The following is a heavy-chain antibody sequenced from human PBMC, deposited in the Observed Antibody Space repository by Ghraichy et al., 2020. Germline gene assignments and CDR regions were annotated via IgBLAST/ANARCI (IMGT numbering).Heavy chain of an antibody. V-gene: IGHV4-61*01. CDR1: GGSVSSGSYY. CDR2: IYYSGST. J-gene: IGHJ5*02. D-gene: IGHD1-26*01. Sequence: SETLSLTCTVSGGSVSSGSYYWSWIRQPPGKGLEWIGYIYYSGSTNYNPSLKSRVTISVDTSKNQFSLKLSSVTAADTAVYYCAREVYSGSYRLLPGVNWFDPWGQGTLVTVSS. CDR3: AREVYSGSYRLLPGVNWFDP.